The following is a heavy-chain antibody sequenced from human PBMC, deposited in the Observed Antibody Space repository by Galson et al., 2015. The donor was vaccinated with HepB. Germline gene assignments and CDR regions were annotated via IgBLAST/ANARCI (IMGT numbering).Heavy chain of an antibody. J-gene: IGHJ4*02. CDR2: IRSKAYGGTT. V-gene: IGHV3-49*03. CDR3: TGDRKGGYGPFDY. D-gene: IGHD5-12*01. CDR1: GFTFGDYN. Sequence: SLRLSCAASGFTFGDYNMSWFRQAPGKGLEWVGSIRSKAYGGTTEYVASVKRRFTISRHDSKSIAYLQINSLKTEDTAVYYCTGDRKGGYGPFDYWGQGTLVTVSS.